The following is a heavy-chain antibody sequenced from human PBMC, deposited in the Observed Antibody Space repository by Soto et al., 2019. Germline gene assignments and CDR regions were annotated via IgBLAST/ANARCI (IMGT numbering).Heavy chain of an antibody. V-gene: IGHV4-4*02. CDR3: ARGVSSSWYDY. D-gene: IGHD3-22*01. J-gene: IGHJ4*02. CDR2: IYHSGTT. Sequence: QVQLQESGPGLVKPSGTLSLTCAVSGDSLSSSRWWNWVRQPPGKGLEWIGEIYHSGTTNYNPSLGSRVTLLVDKSKNPFSLNLTSVTAADTAVYYCARGVSSSWYDYWGQGTLVTASS. CDR1: GDSLSSSRW.